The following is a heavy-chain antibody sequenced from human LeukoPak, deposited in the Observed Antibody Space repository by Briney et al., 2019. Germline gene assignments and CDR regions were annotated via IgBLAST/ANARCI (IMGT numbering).Heavy chain of an antibody. Sequence: GGPLNLPCAPPGLPFGAFGWNGFAQAPGKGLGWFDSISGVGGPIYYADSVKGRFTISRDNAKNSLYLQMDSLRAEDTAVYYCARTQEIDYYDSSGFYWGVEYWGQGTLVTVSS. V-gene: IGHV3-48*01. J-gene: IGHJ4*02. CDR1: GLPFGAFG. CDR2: ISGVGGPI. CDR3: ARTQEIDYYDSSGFYWGVEY. D-gene: IGHD3-22*01.